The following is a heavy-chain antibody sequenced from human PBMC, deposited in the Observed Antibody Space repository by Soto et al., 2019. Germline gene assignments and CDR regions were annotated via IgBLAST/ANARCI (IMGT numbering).Heavy chain of an antibody. CDR3: AKIYCSGGSCYTYDAFDI. V-gene: IGHV3-23*01. D-gene: IGHD2-15*01. Sequence: EVQLLESGGGLVQPGGSLRLSCAASGFTFSSYIMSWVRQAPGTGLEWVSAIAGSGGSTYYADSMKGRFTISRDNSKNTLYLQMNSLRAEDTAVYYCAKIYCSGGSCYTYDAFDIWGQGIMVTVSS. CDR1: GFTFSSYI. CDR2: IAGSGGST. J-gene: IGHJ3*02.